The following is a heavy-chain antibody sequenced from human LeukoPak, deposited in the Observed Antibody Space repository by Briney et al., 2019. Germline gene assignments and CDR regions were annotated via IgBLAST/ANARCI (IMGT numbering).Heavy chain of an antibody. CDR2: ISSSSSTI. CDR1: GFTFSRYS. D-gene: IGHD3-22*01. V-gene: IGHV3-48*02. Sequence: GGSLRLSCAASGFTFSRYSMNWVRQAPGKGLEWISYISSSSSTIYYADSVKGRFTISRDNAKNSLYLQMNSLRDEDTAVYYCARAHDYHASSGPFDYWGQGTLVTVSS. CDR3: ARAHDYHASSGPFDY. J-gene: IGHJ4*02.